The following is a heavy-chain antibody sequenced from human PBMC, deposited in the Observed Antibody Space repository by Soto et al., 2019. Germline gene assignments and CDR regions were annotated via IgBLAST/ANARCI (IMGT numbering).Heavy chain of an antibody. V-gene: IGHV2-26*01. CDR1: GFSLSNGKVG. Sequence: HVTLKESGPVLVKPTETLTLTCTVSGFSLSNGKVGVSWIRQPPRKALEWLAHIFSNDEKSYRTSLKSRLTICEDTSKSQVVLTMTNVDPVDTATYYCARVLFGRSVAGGYFYMDVWGKGTTVTVSS. D-gene: IGHD6-19*01. J-gene: IGHJ6*03. CDR2: IFSNDEK. CDR3: ARVLFGRSVAGGYFYMDV.